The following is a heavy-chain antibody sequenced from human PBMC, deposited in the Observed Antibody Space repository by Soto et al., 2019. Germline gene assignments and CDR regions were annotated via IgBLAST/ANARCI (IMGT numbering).Heavy chain of an antibody. J-gene: IGHJ3*02. Sequence: QVQLVQSGADVKKPGASVKVSCKASGYNFTSYGISWVRQAPGQGLEWMGWISPHNDRTKYARRFQGRDTMTTETPTSTVYMELGSLRSDDTAVYYCAIDLYYSSGRYFDHDAFDIWGQGTVVTVSS. CDR3: AIDLYYSSGRYFDHDAFDI. D-gene: IGHD6-19*01. CDR1: GYNFTSYG. CDR2: ISPHNDRT. V-gene: IGHV1-18*01.